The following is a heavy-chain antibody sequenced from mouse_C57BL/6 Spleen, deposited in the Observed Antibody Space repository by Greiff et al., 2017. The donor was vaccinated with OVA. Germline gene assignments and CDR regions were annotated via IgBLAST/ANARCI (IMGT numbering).Heavy chain of an antibody. D-gene: IGHD2-1*01. CDR2: IYPGDGDT. J-gene: IGHJ4*01. V-gene: IGHV1-82*01. Sequence: QVQLKQSGPELVKPGASVKISCKASGYAFSSSWMNWVKQRPGKGLEWIGRIYPGDGDTNYNGKFKGKATLTADKSSSTAYMQLSSLTSEDSAVYFCAREGNYDFYYYAMDYWGQGTSVTVSS. CDR1: GYAFSSSW. CDR3: AREGNYDFYYYAMDY.